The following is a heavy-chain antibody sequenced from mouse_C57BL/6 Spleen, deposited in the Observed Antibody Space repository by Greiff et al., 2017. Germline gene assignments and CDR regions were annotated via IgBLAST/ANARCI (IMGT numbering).Heavy chain of an antibody. CDR2: IYPGDGDT. J-gene: IGHJ4*01. V-gene: IGHV1-80*01. Sequence: VKVVESGAELVKPGASVKISCKASGYAFSSYWMNWVKQRPGKGLEWIGQIYPGDGDTNYTGQFKGKATLTADKSSSTPYMQLSSLTSEYSAVYFCARWGSSLYAIDYWGQGTSVTVAA. D-gene: IGHD1-1*01. CDR1: GYAFSSYW. CDR3: ARWGSSLYAIDY.